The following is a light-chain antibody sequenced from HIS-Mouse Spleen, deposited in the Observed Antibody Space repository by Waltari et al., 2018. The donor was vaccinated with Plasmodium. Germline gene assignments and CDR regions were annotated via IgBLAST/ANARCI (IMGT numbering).Light chain of an antibody. J-gene: IGLJ2*01. CDR2: SNN. CDR3: AAWDDSLSGPV. CDR1: SSNIGSNY. Sequence: GTPGQRVTISCSGSSSNIGSNYVYWYQQLPGTAPKPLIYSNNQRPSGVPDRFSGSKSGTSASLAISGLRSEDEADYYCAAWDDSLSGPVFGGGTKLTVL. V-gene: IGLV1-47*02.